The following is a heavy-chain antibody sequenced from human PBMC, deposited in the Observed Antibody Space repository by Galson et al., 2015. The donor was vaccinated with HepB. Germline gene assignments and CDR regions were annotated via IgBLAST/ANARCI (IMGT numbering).Heavy chain of an antibody. CDR1: GGTFSSYA. V-gene: IGHV1-69*13. CDR2: IIPIFGTA. Sequence: SVKVSCKASGGTFSSYAISWVRQAPGQGLEWMGGIIPIFGTANYAQKFQGRVTITADESTSTAYMELSSLRSEDTAVYYCARESRGCSSTSCRNYYYYGMDVWGQGTTVTVSS. D-gene: IGHD2-2*01. CDR3: ARESRGCSSTSCRNYYYYGMDV. J-gene: IGHJ6*02.